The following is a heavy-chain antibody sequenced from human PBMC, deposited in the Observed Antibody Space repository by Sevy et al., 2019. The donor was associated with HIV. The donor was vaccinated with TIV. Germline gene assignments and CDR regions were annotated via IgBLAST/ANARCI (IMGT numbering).Heavy chain of an antibody. CDR3: ARYREWLATGWFDP. D-gene: IGHD6-19*01. CDR2: IRKDGSEK. Sequence: GGSLRLSCAASGFTFSSYWMSWVRQAPGKGLEWVDNIRKDGSEKYCVDSVKGGFTISRDNAKNSLYLQMNSLRAEDTAVYYCARYREWLATGWFDPWGQGTLVTVSS. J-gene: IGHJ5*02. CDR1: GFTFSSYW. V-gene: IGHV3-7*01.